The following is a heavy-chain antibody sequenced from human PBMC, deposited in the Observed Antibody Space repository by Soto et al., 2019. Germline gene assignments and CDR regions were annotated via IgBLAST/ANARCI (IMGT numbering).Heavy chain of an antibody. Sequence: QVQLQESGPGLVKPSGTLSLTCAVSGGSISSSNWWSWVRQPPGKGLEWIGEIYHSGSTNYNPSLKSRFTISVAKSKTKFSLKLSSVTAADTAVYYCARRVVVTREKGQNWYFDLWGRGTLVTVSS. CDR1: GGSISSSNW. J-gene: IGHJ2*01. CDR3: ARRVVVTREKGQNWYFDL. V-gene: IGHV4-4*02. CDR2: IYHSGST. D-gene: IGHD2-21*02.